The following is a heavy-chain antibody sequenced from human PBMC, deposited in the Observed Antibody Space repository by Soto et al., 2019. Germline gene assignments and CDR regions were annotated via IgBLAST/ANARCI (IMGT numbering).Heavy chain of an antibody. CDR3: AKAYSGYDLNDAFDI. Sequence: GGSLRLSCAASGFTFSSYAMSWVRQAPGKGLEWVSAISGSGGSTYYADSVKGRFTISRDNYKNTLYLQMNSLRAEDTAVYYCAKAYSGYDLNDAFDIWGQGTMVTVSS. CDR1: GFTFSSYA. D-gene: IGHD5-12*01. V-gene: IGHV3-23*01. CDR2: ISGSGGST. J-gene: IGHJ3*02.